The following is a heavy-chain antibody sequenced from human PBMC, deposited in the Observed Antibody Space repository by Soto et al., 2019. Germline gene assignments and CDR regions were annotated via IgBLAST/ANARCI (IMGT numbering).Heavy chain of an antibody. CDR1: GGSFSGYY. D-gene: IGHD1-1*01. Sequence: SETLSLTCAVYGGSFSGYYWSWIRQPPGKGLEWIGEINHSGSTNYNPSLKSRVTISVDTSKNQFSLKLSSVTAADTAVYYCAGTERLYYYYYGMDVWGQGTTVTVSS. CDR3: AGTERLYYYYYGMDV. CDR2: INHSGST. J-gene: IGHJ6*02. V-gene: IGHV4-34*01.